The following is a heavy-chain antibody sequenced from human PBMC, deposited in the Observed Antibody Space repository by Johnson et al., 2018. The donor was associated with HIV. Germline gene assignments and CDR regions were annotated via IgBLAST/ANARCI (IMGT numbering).Heavy chain of an antibody. J-gene: IGHJ3*02. V-gene: IGHV3-30-3*01. Sequence: QVQLVESGGGVVQPGRSLRLSCVASGFTFSTYDMHWVRQAPGKGLEWVTIISYDGSNKYYADSVKGRFTISRDNSKNTLYLQMNSLRAEDTAVYYCAKDSGSYGANAFDIWGQGTMVTVSS. CDR1: GFTFSTYD. D-gene: IGHD1-26*01. CDR3: AKDSGSYGANAFDI. CDR2: ISYDGSNK.